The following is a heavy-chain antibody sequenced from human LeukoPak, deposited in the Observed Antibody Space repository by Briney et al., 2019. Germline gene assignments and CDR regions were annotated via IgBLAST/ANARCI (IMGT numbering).Heavy chain of an antibody. Sequence: SETLSLTCTVSGGPISSYYWSWIRQPPAKGLELFGYIYYSESTNSNPSLKSPVPISVDTSKDPFSRKLSSGTAADTAVYSCARYVVGSGSLVYYYYGMDVWGKGTTVTVSS. J-gene: IGHJ6*04. CDR2: IYYSEST. V-gene: IGHV4-59*13. D-gene: IGHD3-10*01. CDR1: GGPISSYY. CDR3: ARYVVGSGSLVYYYYGMDV.